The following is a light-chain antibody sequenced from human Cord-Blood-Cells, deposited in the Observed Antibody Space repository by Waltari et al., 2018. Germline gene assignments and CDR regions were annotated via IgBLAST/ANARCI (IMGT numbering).Light chain of an antibody. CDR2: PDC. V-gene: IGLV3-1*01. J-gene: IGLJ2*01. CDR3: QAWDSSTVV. Sequence: SYERTQPPSVSVSPRQTASIPCSGGKLGDKYACWYQQKPGQAPSLVLYPDCKGPSGIPARFSGSNAGNTATLTISGTQAMDEADYYCQAWDSSTVVFGGGTKLTVL. CDR1: KLGDKY.